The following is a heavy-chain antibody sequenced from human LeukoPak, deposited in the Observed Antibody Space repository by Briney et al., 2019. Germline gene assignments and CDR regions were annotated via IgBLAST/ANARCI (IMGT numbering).Heavy chain of an antibody. Sequence: ASVKVSCKASGYTFTSYGISWVRQAPGQGLEWMGWISAYNGNTNYAQKLQGRVTMTTDTSTSTAYMELRSLRSDDTAAYYCARDIRITFLTGTYYYYGMDVWGQGTTVTVSS. CDR3: ARDIRITFLTGTYYYYGMDV. CDR1: GYTFTSYG. V-gene: IGHV1-18*01. J-gene: IGHJ6*02. D-gene: IGHD1-20*01. CDR2: ISAYNGNT.